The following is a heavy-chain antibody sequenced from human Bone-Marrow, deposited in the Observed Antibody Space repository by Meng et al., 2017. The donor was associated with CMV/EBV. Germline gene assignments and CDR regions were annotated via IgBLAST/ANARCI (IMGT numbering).Heavy chain of an antibody. CDR1: GFTFSSYA. CDR3: ARGFITIFGVVNY. J-gene: IGHJ4*02. D-gene: IGHD3-3*01. Sequence: GGSLRLSCAASGFTFSSYAMHWVRQAPGKGLEWVAVISYDGSNKYYADSVKGRFTISRDNSKNTLYLQMNSLRAEDTAVYYCARGFITIFGVVNYWGQGNLVTVSS. V-gene: IGHV3-30*04. CDR2: ISYDGSNK.